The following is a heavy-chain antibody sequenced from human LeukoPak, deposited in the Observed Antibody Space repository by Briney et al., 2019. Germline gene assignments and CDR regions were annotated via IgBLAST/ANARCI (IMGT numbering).Heavy chain of an antibody. CDR1: GFTFSSYA. CDR3: ARDRGDSWGERDFDY. D-gene: IGHD3-16*01. V-gene: IGHV3-21*01. J-gene: IGHJ4*02. CDR2: ISSSGSYI. Sequence: PGRSLRLSCAASGFTFSSYAMHWVRQAPGKGLEWVSAISSSGSYIYYADSVKGRFTISRDNAKDSLFLQMNSLRAEDTAVYYCARDRGDSWGERDFDYWGQGTLVTVSS.